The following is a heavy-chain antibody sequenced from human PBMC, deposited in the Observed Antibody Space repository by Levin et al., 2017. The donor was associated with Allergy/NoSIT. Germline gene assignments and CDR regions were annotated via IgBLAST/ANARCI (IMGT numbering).Heavy chain of an antibody. Sequence: GESLKISCKASGYTFTSYDINWVRQATGQGLEWMGWMNPNSGNTGYAQKFQGRVTMTRNTSISTAYMELSSLRSEDTAVYYCARGKAAAHYYYYGMDVWGQGTTVTVSS. D-gene: IGHD6-13*01. V-gene: IGHV1-8*01. CDR2: MNPNSGNT. CDR1: GYTFTSYD. J-gene: IGHJ6*02. CDR3: ARGKAAAHYYYYGMDV.